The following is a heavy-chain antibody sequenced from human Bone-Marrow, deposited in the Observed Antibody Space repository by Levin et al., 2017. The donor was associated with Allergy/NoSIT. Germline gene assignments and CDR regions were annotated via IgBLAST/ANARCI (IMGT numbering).Heavy chain of an antibody. J-gene: IGHJ5*02. Sequence: SCVVSGFTVSSNYMSWVRQAPGKGLEWVSIIYSGGTTHYADSVKGRFTISRDNPKNTLYLQMNSLRAEDTAVYYCARGLFYSPWGQGTLVTVSS. CDR3: ARGLFYSP. CDR2: IYSGGTT. V-gene: IGHV3-53*01. CDR1: GFTVSSNY. D-gene: IGHD2/OR15-2a*01.